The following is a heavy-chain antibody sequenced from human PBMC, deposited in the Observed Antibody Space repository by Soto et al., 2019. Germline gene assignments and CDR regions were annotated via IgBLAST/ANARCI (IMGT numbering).Heavy chain of an antibody. CDR1: GGSFNAYY. CDR2: INHSGST. V-gene: IGHV4-34*01. Sequence: SETLSLTCAVYGGSFNAYYWTWIRQSPGKGLEWIGEINHSGSTNCNPSLKSRVAISVDTSQSQFSLRPSSVTAADTAVYYCAGKGSSTWAYHYYMEVWAKGTTVTVSS. D-gene: IGHD2-15*01. J-gene: IGHJ6*03. CDR3: AGKGSSTWAYHYYMEV.